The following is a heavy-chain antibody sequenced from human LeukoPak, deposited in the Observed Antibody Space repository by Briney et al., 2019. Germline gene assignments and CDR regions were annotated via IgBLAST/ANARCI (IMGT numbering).Heavy chain of an antibody. Sequence: GRSLRLSCAASGFTFSSYGMHWVRQAPGKGLEWVAVIWYDGSNKYYADSVKGRFTISRDNSKNTLYLQMNSLRAEDTAVYYCAREKHGSAYFDYWGQGTLVTVSS. CDR1: GFTFSSYG. J-gene: IGHJ4*02. CDR2: IWYDGSNK. V-gene: IGHV3-33*01. CDR3: AREKHGSAYFDY.